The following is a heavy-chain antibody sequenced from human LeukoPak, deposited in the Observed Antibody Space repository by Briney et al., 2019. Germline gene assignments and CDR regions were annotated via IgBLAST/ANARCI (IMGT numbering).Heavy chain of an antibody. CDR2: ISWNSGSI. Sequence: PGRSLRLSCAASGFTFDPFAMHWVRQAPGKGLEWVSGISWNSGSIGYADSVKGRFTISRDNAKNSLYLQMNSLRAEDTAVYYCARKGQWQVDYGMDVWGQGTTVTVSS. D-gene: IGHD6-19*01. CDR1: GFTFDPFA. J-gene: IGHJ6*02. V-gene: IGHV3-9*01. CDR3: ARKGQWQVDYGMDV.